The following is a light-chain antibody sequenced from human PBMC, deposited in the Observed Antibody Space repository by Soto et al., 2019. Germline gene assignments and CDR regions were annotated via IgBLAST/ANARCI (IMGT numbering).Light chain of an antibody. CDR1: QSISSY. J-gene: IGKJ4*01. V-gene: IGKV1-39*01. Sequence: DIQMTQSPSSLSASVGDRVTITCRASQSISSYLNWYQQKPGKAPKLLIYAASSLQSGVPSRFSGRGSGTDFTLTIAGLQPEDSASYFCQQCISASLTFGGGTKVEIK. CDR3: QQCISASLT. CDR2: AAS.